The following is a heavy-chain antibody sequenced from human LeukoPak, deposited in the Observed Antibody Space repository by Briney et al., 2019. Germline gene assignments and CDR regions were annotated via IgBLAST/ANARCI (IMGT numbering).Heavy chain of an antibody. D-gene: IGHD3-22*01. CDR2: INAGNGNT. CDR3: ARDDYYDSSGGGVFDY. J-gene: IGHJ4*02. Sequence: ASVKVSCKASGYTFTSYAMHWERQAPGQRLEWMGWINAGNGNTKYSQKFQGRVTITRDTSASTAYMELSSLRSEDTAVYYCARDDYYDSSGGGVFDYWGQGTLVTVSS. CDR1: GYTFTSYA. V-gene: IGHV1-3*01.